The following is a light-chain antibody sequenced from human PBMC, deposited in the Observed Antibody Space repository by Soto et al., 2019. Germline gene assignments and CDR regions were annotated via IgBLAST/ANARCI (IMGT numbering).Light chain of an antibody. J-gene: IGKJ1*01. V-gene: IGKV3-20*01. Sequence: EIVLTQSPGTLSLSPGERATLFCRASQSFTTSQLAWYQQRPGQAPRVLIFGASRRATGIPDRFSGSGSGTDFTLTISRLEPEDSAVYYCQQYASSPRTVGQGTTVEI. CDR1: QSFTTSQ. CDR3: QQYASSPRT. CDR2: GAS.